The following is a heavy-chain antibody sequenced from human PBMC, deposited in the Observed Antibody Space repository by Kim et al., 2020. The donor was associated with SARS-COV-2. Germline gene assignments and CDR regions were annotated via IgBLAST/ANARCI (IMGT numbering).Heavy chain of an antibody. D-gene: IGHD6-13*01. CDR2: INPSGGST. CDR1: GYTFTSYY. J-gene: IGHJ4*02. V-gene: IGHV1-46*01. CDR3: VKQAAAGSDADY. Sequence: ASVKVSCKASGYTFTSYYMHWVRQAPGQGLEWMGIINPSGGSTSYAQKFQGRVTMTRDTSTSTVYMELSSLRSEDTAVYYCVKQAAAGSDADYWGQGTLVTVSS.